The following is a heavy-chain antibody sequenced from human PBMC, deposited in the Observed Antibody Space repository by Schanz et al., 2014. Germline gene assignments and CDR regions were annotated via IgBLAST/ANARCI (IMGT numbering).Heavy chain of an antibody. V-gene: IGHV4-39*01. Sequence: QLQMQESGPGLVKPSETLSLTCSVSGDSISSTSYYWGWIRQPPGKGLEWIGSIYYSGSTYYNASLKSRSPISVDTSKNHFSLNLTSVTAADSAVYYCARLWGGWRIPDYWGQGTLVTVSS. CDR1: GDSISSTSYY. J-gene: IGHJ4*02. CDR3: ARLWGGWRIPDY. D-gene: IGHD6-19*01. CDR2: IYYSGST.